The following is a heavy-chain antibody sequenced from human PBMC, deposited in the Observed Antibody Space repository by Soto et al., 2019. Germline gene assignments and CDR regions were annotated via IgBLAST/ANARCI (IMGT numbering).Heavy chain of an antibody. CDR2: IYYSGST. Sequence: QVQLQESGPGLVKPSQTLSLTCTVSGGSISSGGYYWSWIRQHPGKGLEWIGYIYYSGSTYYNPSLKSRVTISVDTSKNQFSRKLSSVTAADTAVYYCARGSDYIWGSYPPGGFDYWGQGTLVTVSS. J-gene: IGHJ4*02. CDR3: ARGSDYIWGSYPPGGFDY. D-gene: IGHD3-16*02. CDR1: GGSISSGGYY. V-gene: IGHV4-31*03.